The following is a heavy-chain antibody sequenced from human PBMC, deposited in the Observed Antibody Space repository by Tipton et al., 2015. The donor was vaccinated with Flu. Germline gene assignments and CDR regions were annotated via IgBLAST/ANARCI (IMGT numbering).Heavy chain of an antibody. D-gene: IGHD6-13*01. CDR3: AGDLGSSGSFDY. Sequence: TLSLTCTVSGGSISSSSYHWGWIRQPPGMGLEWIGSVHYSGSTYQNPSHESRVTISVDTSKNQFSLKLSSVTAAETAVYYCAGDLGSSGSFDYWGQGTPVSVSS. CDR2: VHYSGST. CDR1: GGSISSSSYH. J-gene: IGHJ4*02. V-gene: IGHV4-39*07.